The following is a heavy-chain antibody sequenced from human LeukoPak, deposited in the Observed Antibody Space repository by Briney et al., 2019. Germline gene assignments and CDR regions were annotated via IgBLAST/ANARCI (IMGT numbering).Heavy chain of an antibody. CDR2: INPNSGGT. J-gene: IGHJ4*02. V-gene: IGHV1-2*02. Sequence: ASVKVSCKASGYTFNGYYMHWVRQAPGQGLEWMGWINPNSGGTNYAQKFQGRVTMTRDTSISTAYMELSRLRSDDTAVYYCAREDDSSGPHDYWGQGTLVTVSS. CDR1: GYTFNGYY. CDR3: AREDDSSGPHDY. D-gene: IGHD3-22*01.